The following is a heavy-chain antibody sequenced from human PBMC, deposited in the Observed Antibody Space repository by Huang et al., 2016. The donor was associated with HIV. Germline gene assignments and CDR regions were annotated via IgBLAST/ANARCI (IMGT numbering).Heavy chain of an antibody. Sequence: EVQLEESGGALVKPGGSLRLSCAATGFLFTTFTMHWVRQAPGKGLEWVSSSYGSGSSIYYADAVKGRFTISRDNTKKSLYLQMSSLSVDDTAFYFCARGGPVGYFNLWGHGTLVSVSS. J-gene: IGHJ4*03. CDR2: SYGSGSSI. D-gene: IGHD2-15*01. CDR1: GFLFTTFT. V-gene: IGHV3-21*01. CDR3: ARGGPVGYFNL.